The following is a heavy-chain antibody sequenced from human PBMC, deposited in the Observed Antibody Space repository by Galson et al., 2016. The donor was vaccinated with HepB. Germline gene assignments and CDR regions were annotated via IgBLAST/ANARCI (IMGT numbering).Heavy chain of an antibody. CDR2: ISAYNGNT. J-gene: IGHJ4*02. V-gene: IGHV1-18*01. CDR3: ASGLGGYYGSGPVDY. CDR1: GYTFTSYG. D-gene: IGHD2-15*01. Sequence: SVKVSCKASGYTFTSYGISWVRQAPGQGLEWMGWISAYNGNTNYAQKLQGRVTMTTDTSTSTAYMELRSLRSDDTAVYYCASGLGGYYGSGPVDYWGQGTLVTVSS.